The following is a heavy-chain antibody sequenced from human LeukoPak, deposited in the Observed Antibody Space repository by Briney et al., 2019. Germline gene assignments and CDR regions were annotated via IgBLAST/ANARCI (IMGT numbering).Heavy chain of an antibody. D-gene: IGHD1-26*01. J-gene: IGHJ4*02. V-gene: IGHV3-21*04. Sequence: GGSLRLSCAASGFTFSSYTMNWVRQAPGKGLEWVSSISSTSSYIYYADSVKGRFTISRDNSKNTLYLQMNSLRAEDTAVYYCAKERRGVGATEDYWGQGTLVTVSS. CDR2: ISSTSSYI. CDR1: GFTFSSYT. CDR3: AKERRGVGATEDY.